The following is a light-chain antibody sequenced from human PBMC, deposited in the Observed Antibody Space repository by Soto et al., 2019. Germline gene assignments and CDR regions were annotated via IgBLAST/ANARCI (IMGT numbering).Light chain of an antibody. V-gene: IGLV1-40*01. J-gene: IGLJ1*01. Sequence: QPVLTQPPSVSGAPGQRVTISCTGGSSNIGARSDVHWYQQLPGTAPKLLIYGDSNRPSGVPNPFSGSKSGTSASLAITGLQAEDEADYYCQSYGSRLSGYVFGTGTKLTVL. CDR1: SSNIGARSD. CDR2: GDS. CDR3: QSYGSRLSGYV.